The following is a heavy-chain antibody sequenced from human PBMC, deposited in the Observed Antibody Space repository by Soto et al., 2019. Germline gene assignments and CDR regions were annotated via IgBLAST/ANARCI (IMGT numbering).Heavy chain of an antibody. Sequence: QVQLVQSGAEVKKPGSSVKVSCKASGGTFRSYSISWVRQAPGQGLEWMGGIIPIFDITHYAQKFQGRVTITADESTSTADMELSSLGSDDTAVYYCARPDEGGYSSNHHYYYALDVWGQGTTVTV. J-gene: IGHJ6*02. CDR1: GGTFRSYS. CDR2: IIPIFDIT. CDR3: ARPDEGGYSSNHHYYYALDV. D-gene: IGHD3-22*01. V-gene: IGHV1-69*01.